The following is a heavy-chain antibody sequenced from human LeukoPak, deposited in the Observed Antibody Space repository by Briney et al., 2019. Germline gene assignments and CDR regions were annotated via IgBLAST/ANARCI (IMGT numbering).Heavy chain of an antibody. D-gene: IGHD3-22*01. Sequence: GGSLGLSCAVSGFIFSSNAMNWVGQAPGKGLEWVSGISGSGGSTYYADSVKGRFTFSRDNSKNTLYLQMNSLRDEDTAVYYCARALFGYYDTSGYDIWGQGTLVTVSS. CDR1: GFIFSSNA. V-gene: IGHV3-23*01. CDR3: ARALFGYYDTSGYDI. J-gene: IGHJ3*02. CDR2: ISGSGGST.